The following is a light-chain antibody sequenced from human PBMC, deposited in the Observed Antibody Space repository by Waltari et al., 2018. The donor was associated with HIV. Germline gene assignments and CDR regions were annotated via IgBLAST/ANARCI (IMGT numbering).Light chain of an antibody. CDR3: QHFDTSLPKYT. J-gene: IGKJ2*01. CDR2: GAS. CDR1: QSGRSSY. Sequence: EFVLTQSPGTLSLSPGERATLSCRSRQSGRSSYLVWYQQRPGQAPRLLIYGASSRAAGIPDRFTGSGSGTDFTLTISRLEPEDFAVYYCQHFDTSLPKYTFGQGTKLEIK. V-gene: IGKV3-20*01.